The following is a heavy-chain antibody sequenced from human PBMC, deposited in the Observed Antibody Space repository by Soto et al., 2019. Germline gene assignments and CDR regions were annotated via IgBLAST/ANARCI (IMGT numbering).Heavy chain of an antibody. CDR1: GGSFTTHS. J-gene: IGHJ4*02. V-gene: IGHV1-69*01. Sequence: VQLVQSGAEVKKTGSSVRVSCKASGGSFTTHSITWMRQAPGQGLEWMGGLIPLFGTPNYAQKFQGRLLITVYESTSTAYMELSNLRSEDTAVYYCARVAEEELACTSFFDYWGQGTLVSVSS. CDR3: ARVAEEELACTSFFDY. D-gene: IGHD6-19*01. CDR2: LIPLFGTP.